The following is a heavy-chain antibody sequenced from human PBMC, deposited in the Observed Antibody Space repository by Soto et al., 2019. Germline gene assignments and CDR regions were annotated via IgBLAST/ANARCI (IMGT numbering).Heavy chain of an antibody. V-gene: IGHV3-23*01. J-gene: IGHJ4*02. CDR2: VTGSATNI. CDR3: AKGGATYGLLTHDY. Sequence: EVQLLASGGGFITPGGALGLPCAASGFTFGDYALSLVPPASREGVGWVATVTGSATNIYYTDPVKGRFAVSRDNSRDTLYLQMNRLTAEDTAVYYCAKGGATYGLLTHDYWGQGTLVTVSS. D-gene: IGHD3-9*01. CDR1: GFTFGDYA.